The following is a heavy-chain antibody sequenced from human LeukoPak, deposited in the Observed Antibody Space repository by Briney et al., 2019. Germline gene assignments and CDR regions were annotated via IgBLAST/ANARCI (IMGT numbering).Heavy chain of an antibody. CDR3: ARDHRIVGATTPDY. CDR2: INPNSGGT. Sequence: ASVKVSCKASGYTFTGYYMHWVRQTPGQGLEWMGWINPNSGGTNFAQKFQGRVTMTRDTSISTAYMELSRLRSDDTAVYYRARDHRIVGATTPDYWGQGTLVTVSS. V-gene: IGHV1-2*02. D-gene: IGHD1-26*01. CDR1: GYTFTGYY. J-gene: IGHJ4*02.